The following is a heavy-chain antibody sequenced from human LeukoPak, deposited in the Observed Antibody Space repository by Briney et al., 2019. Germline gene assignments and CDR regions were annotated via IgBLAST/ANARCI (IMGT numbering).Heavy chain of an antibody. J-gene: IGHJ4*02. CDR3: ARRRDGYNSDDY. Sequence: GGSLRLSCAASGFTFSSYSMNWVRQAPGKGLGWVSSISSSSSYIYYADSVKGRFTISRDNAKNSLYLQMNSLRAEDTAVYYCARRRDGYNSDDYWGQGTLVTVSS. V-gene: IGHV3-21*01. D-gene: IGHD5-24*01. CDR1: GFTFSSYS. CDR2: ISSSSSYI.